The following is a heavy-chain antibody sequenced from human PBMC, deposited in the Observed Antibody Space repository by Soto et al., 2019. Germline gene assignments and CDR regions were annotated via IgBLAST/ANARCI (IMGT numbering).Heavy chain of an antibody. CDR3: AKGHTGLRDFDWLLWIAH. CDR2: LSGSGGST. CDR1: GFTFSSYA. V-gene: IGHV3-23*01. Sequence: GGSLRLSCAASGFTFSSYAMIWVRQAPGKGLESVSALSGSGGSTYYADSVKGRFIISRDNSKNTLYLQMNSLRAEDTALYYCAKGHTGLRDFDWLLWIAHWGQGTLVTVSS. D-gene: IGHD3-9*01. J-gene: IGHJ4*02.